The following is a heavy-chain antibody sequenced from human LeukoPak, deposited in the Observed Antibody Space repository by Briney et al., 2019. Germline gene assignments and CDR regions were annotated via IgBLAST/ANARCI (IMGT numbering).Heavy chain of an antibody. D-gene: IGHD3-22*01. J-gene: IGHJ4*02. CDR1: GGTFSSYA. CDR3: ARSPPLKDYYDSSGYTYYFDY. V-gene: IGHV1-69*05. Sequence: SVKVSCKASGGTFSSYAISWVRQAPGQGLEWMGGIIPIFGTANYAQKFQGRVTITTDESTSTAYMELSSLRSEDTAVYYCARSPPLKDYYDSSGYTYYFDYWGQGTLVTVSS. CDR2: IIPIFGTA.